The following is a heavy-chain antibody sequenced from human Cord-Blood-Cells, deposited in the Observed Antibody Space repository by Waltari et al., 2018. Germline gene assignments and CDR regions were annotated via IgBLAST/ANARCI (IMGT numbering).Heavy chain of an antibody. CDR1: GFTFTSSA. CDR2: NVVGSGKP. J-gene: IGHJ4*02. V-gene: IGHV1-58*01. CDR3: AAAHYYGSGGYSWSGYYFDY. D-gene: IGHD3-10*01. Sequence: QMQLVQSGPEVKKPGTSVKVSCKASGFTFTSSAVQWVRQARGQRLEWIGRNVVGSGKPNDAKKFQERVTITRGMSTITAYMELSSLRSEDTAVYYCAAAHYYGSGGYSWSGYYFDYWGQGTLVTVSS.